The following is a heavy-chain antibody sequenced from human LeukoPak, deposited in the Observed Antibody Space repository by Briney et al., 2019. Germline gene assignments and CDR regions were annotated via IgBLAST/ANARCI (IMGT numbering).Heavy chain of an antibody. V-gene: IGHV3-48*01. D-gene: IGHD5-24*01. Sequence: GGSLRLSCAASGFTFSSYGMHWVRQALGKGLEWISYIGIDSGNTNYADSVKGRFTISGDKAKNSLYLQMNSLRVEDTAVYYCARDYKYAFDNWGQGTLVTVSS. CDR2: IGIDSGNT. J-gene: IGHJ4*02. CDR1: GFTFSSYG. CDR3: ARDYKYAFDN.